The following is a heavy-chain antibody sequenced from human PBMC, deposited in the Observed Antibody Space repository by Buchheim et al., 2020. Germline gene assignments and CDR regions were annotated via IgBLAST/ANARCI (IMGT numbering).Heavy chain of an antibody. Sequence: QVQLVQSGAEVKKPGSSVKVSCKASGGTFSSYAISWVRQAPGQGLEWMGGIIPIFGTANYAQKFQGRVTITADESTSTAYMELSSLRSEDTAVYYCASSALIQNWGRYYYYYYYMDVWGKGTT. J-gene: IGHJ6*03. CDR3: ASSALIQNWGRYYYYYYYMDV. V-gene: IGHV1-69*01. D-gene: IGHD7-27*01. CDR2: IIPIFGTA. CDR1: GGTFSSYA.